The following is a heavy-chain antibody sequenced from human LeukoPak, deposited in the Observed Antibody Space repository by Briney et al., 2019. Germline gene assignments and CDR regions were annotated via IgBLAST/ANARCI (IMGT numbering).Heavy chain of an antibody. CDR2: ISPSGGST. CDR1: GYTFTSNY. D-gene: IGHD3-22*01. V-gene: IGHV1-46*01. Sequence: GASVKVSCKAFGYTFTSNYMHWVRQAPGQGPEWMGVISPSGGSTTYAQKFQGRVTLTRDMSTSTDYLELSSLRSEDTAVYYCAKDHYYYDMSYFDYWGQGTLVTVSS. CDR3: AKDHYYYDMSYFDY. J-gene: IGHJ4*02.